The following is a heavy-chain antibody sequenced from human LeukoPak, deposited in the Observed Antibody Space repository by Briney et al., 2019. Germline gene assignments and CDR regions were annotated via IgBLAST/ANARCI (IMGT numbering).Heavy chain of an antibody. V-gene: IGHV3-53*01. CDR3: ARDRRSGSYLWYYYYGMDV. CDR1: GFTVSSNH. J-gene: IGHJ6*02. Sequence: GGSLRLSCAASGFTVSSNHMSWVRQAPGKGLEWVSVIYSGGSTYYADSVKGRFTISRDNSKNTLYLQMNSLRAEDTAVYYCARDRRSGSYLWYYYYGMDVWGQGTTVTVSS. D-gene: IGHD3-10*01. CDR2: IYSGGST.